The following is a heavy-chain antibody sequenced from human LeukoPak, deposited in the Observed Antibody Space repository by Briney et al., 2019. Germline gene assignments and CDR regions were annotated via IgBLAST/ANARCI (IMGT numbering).Heavy chain of an antibody. CDR2: INPSGGST. V-gene: IGHV1-46*01. J-gene: IGHJ4*02. CDR3: ARAPYYYDSSGYYPQSHFDY. D-gene: IGHD3-22*01. Sequence: ASVKVSCKASGYTFTGYYMHWARQAPGQRLECMGIINPSGGSTSYAQMFQGRVTMTRDTSTSTVYMELSSLRSEDTAVYFCARAPYYYDSSGYYPQSHFDYWGQGTLVTVSS. CDR1: GYTFTGYY.